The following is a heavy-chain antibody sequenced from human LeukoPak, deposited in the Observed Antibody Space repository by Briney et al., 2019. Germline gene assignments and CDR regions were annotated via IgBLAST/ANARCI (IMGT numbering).Heavy chain of an antibody. J-gene: IGHJ4*02. D-gene: IGHD2/OR15-2a*01. CDR2: IKRDIDGGTT. CDR3: TTDLPRSTSCSHDY. CDR1: GFTFSNSW. Sequence: GGSLRLSCAASGFTFSNSWMLWVRQAPGRGLEWVGRIKRDIDGGTTDYAAPVKGRFTITRDDSENTLYLQMNSLKTEDTAVYYCTTDLPRSTSCSHDYWGQGTQVIVSS. V-gene: IGHV3-15*01.